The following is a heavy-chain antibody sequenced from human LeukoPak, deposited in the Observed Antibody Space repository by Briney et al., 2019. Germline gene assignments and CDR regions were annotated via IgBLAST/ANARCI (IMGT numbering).Heavy chain of an antibody. CDR1: GFTFSDYY. Sequence: PGGSLRLSCAASGFTFSDYYMSWIRQAPGKGLEWVSYISSSGSTIHYADSVKGRFTISRDNAKNSLYLQMNSLRAEDTAVYYCVRAPYYSGIEHYFDHWGQGILVTVSS. J-gene: IGHJ4*02. V-gene: IGHV3-11*01. CDR3: VRAPYYSGIEHYFDH. D-gene: IGHD3-22*01. CDR2: ISSSGSTI.